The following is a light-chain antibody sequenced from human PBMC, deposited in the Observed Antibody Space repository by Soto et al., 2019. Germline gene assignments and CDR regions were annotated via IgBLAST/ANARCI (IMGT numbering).Light chain of an antibody. J-gene: IGKJ1*01. CDR3: QQRGNWPPTWT. V-gene: IGKV3-11*01. Sequence: EIVLNQSPAPLSLSPGERATLSCRASQSIGYYLAWYQEKPGQAPRRLIYDASIRATGIPARFSGSWSGTDFTLTINGREPEDSSVYYCQQRGNWPPTWTFGQGTKVEIK. CDR2: DAS. CDR1: QSIGYY.